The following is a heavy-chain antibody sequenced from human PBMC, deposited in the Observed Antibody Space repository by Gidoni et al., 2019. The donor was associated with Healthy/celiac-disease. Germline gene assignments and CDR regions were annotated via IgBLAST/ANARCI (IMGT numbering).Heavy chain of an antibody. J-gene: IGHJ2*01. Sequence: QVQLQQWGAGLLKPSETLSLTCAVYGGSFSGYYWSWIRQPPGKGLEWIGEINHSGSTNYNPSLKSRVTISVDTSKNQFSLKLSSVTAADTAVYYCASKFTYGSGPNGDVDLWGRGTLVTVSS. V-gene: IGHV4-34*01. CDR1: GGSFSGYY. D-gene: IGHD3-10*01. CDR3: ASKFTYGSGPNGDVDL. CDR2: INHSGST.